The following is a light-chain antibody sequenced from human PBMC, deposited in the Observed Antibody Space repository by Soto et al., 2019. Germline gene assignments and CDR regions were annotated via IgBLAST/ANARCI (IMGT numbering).Light chain of an antibody. CDR3: MQALPLRT. Sequence: DIVMTQSPLSLPVTPGEPASISCRSSQSLLYSNGYNYLDWYLQKPGQSPQLLIYLGSNRASGVPDRFSGSGSGTDFTLKISRVEAEDVGVYYCMQALPLRTFGQGTKVDIK. J-gene: IGKJ1*01. CDR1: QSLLYSNGYNY. CDR2: LGS. V-gene: IGKV2-28*01.